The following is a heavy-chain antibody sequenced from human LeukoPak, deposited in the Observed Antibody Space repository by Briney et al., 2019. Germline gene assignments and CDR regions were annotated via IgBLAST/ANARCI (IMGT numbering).Heavy chain of an antibody. CDR2: ISAYNGNT. J-gene: IGHJ3*02. Sequence: GASVKVSCKASGYTFTSYGISWVRQAPGQGLEWMGWISAYNGNTNYAQKLQGRVTMTTDTSTSTAYMELRSLRSDDTAVYYCARGITGTFFSEAFDIWGQGTMVTVSS. D-gene: IGHD1-20*01. V-gene: IGHV1-18*01. CDR1: GYTFTSYG. CDR3: ARGITGTFFSEAFDI.